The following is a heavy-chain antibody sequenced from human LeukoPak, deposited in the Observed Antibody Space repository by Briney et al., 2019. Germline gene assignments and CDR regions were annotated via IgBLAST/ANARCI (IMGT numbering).Heavy chain of an antibody. Sequence: SETLSLTCAVYGGSFSGYYWTWIRQPPGKGLEWIGEINHSGSTNYNPSLKSRVTISVDTSKNQFSLKLSSVTAADTAVYYCARVSSGWYLGNYFDYWGQGTLVTVSS. CDR1: GGSFSGYY. J-gene: IGHJ4*02. D-gene: IGHD6-19*01. CDR2: INHSGST. CDR3: ARVSSGWYLGNYFDY. V-gene: IGHV4-34*01.